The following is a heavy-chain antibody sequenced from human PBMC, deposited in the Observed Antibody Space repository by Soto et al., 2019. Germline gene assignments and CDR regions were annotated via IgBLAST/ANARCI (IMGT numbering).Heavy chain of an antibody. CDR3: ARGGRRYFDSRAWFDP. Sequence: SETLSLTCAVYGGSFSGYYWSWIRQPPGKGLEWIGEINHSGSTNYNPSLKSRVTISVDTSKNQFSLKLSSVTAADTAVYYCARGGRRYFDSRAWFDPWGQGTLVTVS. V-gene: IGHV4-34*01. J-gene: IGHJ5*02. CDR1: GGSFSGYY. CDR2: INHSGST. D-gene: IGHD3-9*01.